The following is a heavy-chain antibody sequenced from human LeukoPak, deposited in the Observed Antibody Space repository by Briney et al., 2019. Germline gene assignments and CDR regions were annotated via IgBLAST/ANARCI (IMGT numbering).Heavy chain of an antibody. CDR1: GFTFSNAW. D-gene: IGHD3-22*01. V-gene: IGHV3-15*01. CDR3: TNLYDSSGYYFDY. CDR2: IKSKTDGGTT. J-gene: IGHJ4*02. Sequence: PGGSLRLSCAASGFTFSNAWMSWVRQAPGKGLEWVGRIKSKTDGGTTDYAAPVKGRFTISRDDSKNTLYLQMNSLKTEDTAVYYCTNLYDSSGYYFDYWGQGTLVTVSS.